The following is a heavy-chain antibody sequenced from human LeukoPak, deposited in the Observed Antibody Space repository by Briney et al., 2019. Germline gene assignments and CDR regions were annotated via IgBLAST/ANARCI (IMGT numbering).Heavy chain of an antibody. Sequence: GGSLRLSCAASGFTVDSNYMSWVRQAPGKGLEGVSLLYTGGSTYYADSVRGRFTISRDKSKNTLYLQMNSLRPEDTAVYYCARGFGKAAANVFGGYTMDVWGQGTTVTVSS. V-gene: IGHV3-66*02. CDR3: ARGFGKAAANVFGGYTMDV. D-gene: IGHD6-13*01. J-gene: IGHJ6*02. CDR1: GFTVDSNY. CDR2: LYTGGST.